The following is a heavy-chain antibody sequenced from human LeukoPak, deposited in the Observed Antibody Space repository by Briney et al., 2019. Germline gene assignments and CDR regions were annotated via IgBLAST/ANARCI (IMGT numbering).Heavy chain of an antibody. CDR3: AKGFNYGSGRYEYYQH. CDR1: GSTFSNYV. J-gene: IGHJ1*01. CDR2: ISASGDST. Sequence: GGSLRLSCAASGSTFSNYVMSWVRQAPGKGLEWVSAISASGDSTYYADSVKGRFTISRDNSKNTLFLQMNTLRTTAVYYCAKGFNYGSGRYEYYQHWGQGTLVTVSS. V-gene: IGHV3-23*01. D-gene: IGHD3-10*01.